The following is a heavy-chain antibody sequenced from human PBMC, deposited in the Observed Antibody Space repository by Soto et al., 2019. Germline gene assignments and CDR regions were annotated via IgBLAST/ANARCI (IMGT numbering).Heavy chain of an antibody. CDR1: GGTFISYA. D-gene: IGHD2-15*01. CDR2: IIPVFGTA. V-gene: IGHV1-69*01. Sequence: QAQLVQTGAEVKKPGSSVKLCCKVSGGTFISYAISWVRQAPGRGLEWMGGIIPVFGTANYTQQFQGTVTITADESTSTAYMELSSLISEDTALYYCARGGLATYLAAFDYWGQGSLVTVSS. CDR3: ARGGLATYLAAFDY. J-gene: IGHJ4*02.